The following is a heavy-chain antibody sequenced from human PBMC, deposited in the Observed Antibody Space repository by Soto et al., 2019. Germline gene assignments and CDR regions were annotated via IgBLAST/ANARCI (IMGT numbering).Heavy chain of an antibody. J-gene: IGHJ4*02. CDR3: ARDDQQPGVRCHFDY. D-gene: IGHD6-13*01. Sequence: QVQLVQSGAEVKKPGASVKVSCKASGYTFTSYGISWVRQAPGQGLEWMGWISAYNGNTNYAQKLRGRVTMTTDTSTSTAYMELRSLRSDDTAVYYCARDDQQPGVRCHFDYWGQGTLVTVSS. V-gene: IGHV1-18*01. CDR2: ISAYNGNT. CDR1: GYTFTSYG.